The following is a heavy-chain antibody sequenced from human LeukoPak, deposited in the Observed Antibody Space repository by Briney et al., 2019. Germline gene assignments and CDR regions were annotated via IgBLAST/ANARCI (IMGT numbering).Heavy chain of an antibody. V-gene: IGHV3-48*02. CDR2: ISSSSSTI. CDR3: ARGSGTGAY. CDR1: GIIFRDAW. D-gene: IGHD1-26*01. J-gene: IGHJ4*02. Sequence: PGGSLRLSCVVSGIIFRDAWMNWVRQTPGKGLEWVSYISSSSSTIYYADSVKGRFTISRDNAKNSLYLQMNSLRDEDTAVYYCARGSGTGAYWGQGTLVTVSS.